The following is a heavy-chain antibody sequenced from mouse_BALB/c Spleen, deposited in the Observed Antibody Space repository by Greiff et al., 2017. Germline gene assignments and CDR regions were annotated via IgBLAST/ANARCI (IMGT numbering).Heavy chain of an antibody. CDR3: ARDEESMDY. V-gene: IGHV5-9-4*01. CDR2: ISSGGSYT. Sequence: EVKVVESGGGLVKPGGSLKLSCAASGFTFSSYAMSWVRQSPEKRLEWVAEISSGGSYTYYPDTVTGRFTISRDNAKNTLYLEMSSLRSEDTAMYYCARDEESMDYWGQGTSVTVSS. J-gene: IGHJ4*01. CDR1: GFTFSSYA.